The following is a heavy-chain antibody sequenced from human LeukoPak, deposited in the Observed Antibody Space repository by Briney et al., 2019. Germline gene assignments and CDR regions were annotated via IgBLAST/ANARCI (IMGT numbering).Heavy chain of an antibody. CDR1: GFTFSSSR. V-gene: IGHV3-7*03. CDR3: ARDNPPDY. Sequence: GSLRLSCVASGFTFSSSRMSWVRQAPGKGLEWVANIKQDGSEKSYVESVRGRFTISRDNAKNSLYLQLNSLRAEDTALYYCARDNPPDYWGQGTLVTVSS. J-gene: IGHJ4*02. CDR2: IKQDGSEK.